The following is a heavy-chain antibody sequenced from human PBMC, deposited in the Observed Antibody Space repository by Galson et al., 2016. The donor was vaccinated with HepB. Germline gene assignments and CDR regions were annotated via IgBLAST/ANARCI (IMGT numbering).Heavy chain of an antibody. CDR3: ARGGYSSSWYISDYMDV. D-gene: IGHD6-13*01. CDR2: ISYDGGNK. J-gene: IGHJ6*03. CDR1: GFSFSSFA. Sequence: SLRLSCAASGFSFSSFAIHWVRQAPGKGLEWVAVISYDGGNKYSADSVKGRFTISRDNPENTLFLQMNSLRPEDTAVYYCARGGYSSSWYISDYMDVWGKGTTVIASS. V-gene: IGHV3-30-3*01.